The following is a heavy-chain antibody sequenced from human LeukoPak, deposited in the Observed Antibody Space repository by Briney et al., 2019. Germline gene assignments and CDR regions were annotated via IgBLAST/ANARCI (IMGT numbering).Heavy chain of an antibody. V-gene: IGHV4-39*07. CDR1: GDSISSSYNY. Sequence: PSETLSLTCTVSGDSISSSYNYWGWIRQPPGMGLEWIGSAYYGGTTYYHPSLTSRVTMSMDTSKNQFSLKLSSVTAADTAVYYCAKVVRGYDSSGFYSKWFDPWGQGAPVTVSS. CDR2: AYYGGTT. D-gene: IGHD3-22*01. CDR3: AKVVRGYDSSGFYSKWFDP. J-gene: IGHJ5*02.